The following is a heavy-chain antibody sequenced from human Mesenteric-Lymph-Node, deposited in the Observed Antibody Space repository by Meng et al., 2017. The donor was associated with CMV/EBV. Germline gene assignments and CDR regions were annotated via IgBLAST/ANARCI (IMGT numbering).Heavy chain of an antibody. CDR2: INSDGSST. CDR3: ATEHDAFDI. V-gene: IGHV3-74*01. CDR1: GFTFSSYW. J-gene: IGHJ3*02. Sequence: GESLKISCAASGFTFSSYWMHWVRQAPGKGLVWVSRINSDGSSTSYADSVKGRFTISRDNAKNTLYLQMNSLRADDTAVYYCATEHDAFDIWGQGTMVTVSS.